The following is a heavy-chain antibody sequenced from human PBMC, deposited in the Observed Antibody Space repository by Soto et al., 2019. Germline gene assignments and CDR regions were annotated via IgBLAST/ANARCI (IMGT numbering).Heavy chain of an antibody. D-gene: IGHD3-22*01. J-gene: IGHJ5*02. CDR3: ARRDRSGFSYWLDT. Sequence: TSETLSLTCTVSGGSISSGGYYWSWIRQHPGKGLGWIGTIYFSGTTYYNPSLKSRVTISVDTSKSQFSLKLSSVTAADTAVYYCARRDRSGFSYWLDTWGQGTLVTVSS. CDR1: GGSISSGGYY. CDR2: IYFSGTT. V-gene: IGHV4-31*03.